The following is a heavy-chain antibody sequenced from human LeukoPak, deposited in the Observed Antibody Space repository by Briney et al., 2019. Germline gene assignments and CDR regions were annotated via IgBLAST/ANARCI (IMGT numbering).Heavy chain of an antibody. CDR3: AKAPPTNHIVVVIASPFEVDY. Sequence: AGGSLRLSCAASGFTFSSYAMSWVRQAPGKGLEWVSAISGSGGSTYYADSVKGRFTISRDNSKNTLYLQMNSLRAEDTAVYYCAKAPPTNHIVVVIASPFEVDYWAQGTLVIVSS. CDR2: ISGSGGST. CDR1: GFTFSSYA. D-gene: IGHD2-21*01. V-gene: IGHV3-23*01. J-gene: IGHJ4*02.